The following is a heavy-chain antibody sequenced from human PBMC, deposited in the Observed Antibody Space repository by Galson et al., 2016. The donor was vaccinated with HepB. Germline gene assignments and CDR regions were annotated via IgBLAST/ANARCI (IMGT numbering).Heavy chain of an antibody. V-gene: IGHV3-7*01. Sequence: SLRLSCAASGFTFSSYWMTWVRQAPGKGLEWVANIKYDGSEEYYADFVKGRFAISRDNPRNMLYLQMNNLRIEDAAVYYCTRVGFGVILGDAFDIWGRGTMVTVSS. CDR2: IKYDGSEE. CDR3: TRVGFGVILGDAFDI. D-gene: IGHD3-3*01. J-gene: IGHJ3*02. CDR1: GFTFSSYW.